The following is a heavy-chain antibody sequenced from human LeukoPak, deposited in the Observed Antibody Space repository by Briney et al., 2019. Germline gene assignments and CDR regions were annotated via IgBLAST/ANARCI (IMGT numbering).Heavy chain of an antibody. CDR1: GGSISSYY. CDR3: ARHYYDSSGYSRFDP. J-gene: IGHJ5*02. D-gene: IGHD3-22*01. CDR2: IYYSGST. V-gene: IGHV4-59*08. Sequence: PSETLSLTCTGSGGSISSYYWSWIRQPPGKGLEWMGYIYYSGSTNYNPSLKSRVTISVDTSKNQFSLKLSSVTAADTAVYYCARHYYDSSGYSRFDPWGQGTLVTVSS.